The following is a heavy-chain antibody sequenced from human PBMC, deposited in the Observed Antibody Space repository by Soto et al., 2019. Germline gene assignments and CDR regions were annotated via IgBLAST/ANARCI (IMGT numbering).Heavy chain of an antibody. CDR1: SGSVSSNNW. J-gene: IGHJ4*02. D-gene: IGHD3-3*01. CDR2: IYHSGSA. CDR3: ARVYLGSFCY. Sequence: QVQLQESGPGLVKPSGTLSLTCAVSSGSVSSNNWWTWVRQPPGKGLEWIGEIYHSGSANYNPSLKSRVTNSMDKSRNQFSLNLHCVTAADTVVYYCARVYLGSFCYLGQGTLVTVSS. V-gene: IGHV4-4*02.